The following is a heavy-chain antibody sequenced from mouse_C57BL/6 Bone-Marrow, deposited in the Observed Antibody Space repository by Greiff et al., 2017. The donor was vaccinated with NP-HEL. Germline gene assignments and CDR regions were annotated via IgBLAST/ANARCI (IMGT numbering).Heavy chain of an antibody. V-gene: IGHV1-69*01. CDR1: GYTFTSYW. CDR3: ARRGYDYYYFDY. J-gene: IGHJ2*01. CDR2: IDPSDSYT. D-gene: IGHD2-4*01. Sequence: VQLQQPGAELVMPGASVKLSCKASGYTFTSYWMHWVKQRPGQGLEWIGEIDPSDSYTNYNQKFKGKSTLTVDKSSSTAYMQLSSLTSEDSAVYYCARRGYDYYYFDYWGQGTTLTVSS.